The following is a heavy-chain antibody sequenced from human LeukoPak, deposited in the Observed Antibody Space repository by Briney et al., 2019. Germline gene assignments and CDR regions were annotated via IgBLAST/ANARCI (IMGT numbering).Heavy chain of an antibody. Sequence: PSETLSLTCTVPGGSITSTNYYWGWIRQPPGKGLEWIGSISYSGSPYYNSSLNSRVTISIDTSKNLFSLKLSSVTAADTAVYFCASFIVATTFYFDYWGQGALVTVSS. V-gene: IGHV4-39*01. D-gene: IGHD5-12*01. J-gene: IGHJ4*02. CDR1: GGSITSTNYY. CDR3: ASFIVATTFYFDY. CDR2: ISYSGSP.